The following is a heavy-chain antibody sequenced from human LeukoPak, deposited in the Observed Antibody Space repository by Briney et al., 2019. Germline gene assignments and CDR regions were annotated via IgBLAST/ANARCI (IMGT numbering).Heavy chain of an antibody. D-gene: IGHD6-19*01. V-gene: IGHV3-23*01. CDR3: VKLRAVTGIY. J-gene: IGHJ4*02. CDR2: ISGGGGTA. Sequence: GGSLRLSCAASGFTFSNYAMSWVRQAPGKGLEWVSGISGGGGTAYYADSVKGRFTISRDNSKNTLYLQMNSLRAEDTAVYHCVKLRAVTGIYWGQGALVTVSS. CDR1: GFTFSNYA.